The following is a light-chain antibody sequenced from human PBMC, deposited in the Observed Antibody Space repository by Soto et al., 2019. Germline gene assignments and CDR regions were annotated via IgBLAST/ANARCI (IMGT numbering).Light chain of an antibody. CDR2: DVS. V-gene: IGLV2-14*03. CDR1: SSDVGGYDY. CDR3: SPYTSTTTGVV. Sequence: QSALTQAASVSGSPGQSITISCTGTSSDVGGYDYVSWYQHHPGKAPKLMIYDVSNRPSGVSNRFSGSKSGNTASLTISGLQAEDEADYYRSPYTSTTTGVVFGGGTKVTVL. J-gene: IGLJ2*01.